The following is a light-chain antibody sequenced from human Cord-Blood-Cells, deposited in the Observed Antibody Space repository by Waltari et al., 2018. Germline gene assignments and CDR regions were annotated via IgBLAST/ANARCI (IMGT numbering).Light chain of an antibody. V-gene: IGKV3-11*01. CDR3: QQRSNWGFT. J-gene: IGKJ3*01. CDR2: DAS. Sequence: EIVLTQSPATLSLSPGDRATLSCRASQSVSSYLARYQQKPGQAPRLLIYDASNRATGIPARFSGSGSGTDFTLTISSLEPEDFAVYYCQQRSNWGFTFGPGTKVDIK. CDR1: QSVSSY.